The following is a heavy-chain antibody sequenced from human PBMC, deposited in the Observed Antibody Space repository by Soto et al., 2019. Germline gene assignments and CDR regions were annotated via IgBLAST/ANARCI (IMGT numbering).Heavy chain of an antibody. CDR3: ERGLPGAFDI. CDR2: ISSSGSTI. V-gene: IGHV3-48*03. J-gene: IGHJ3*02. CDR1: GFTFSSYE. Sequence: GGSLRLSCAASGFTFSSYEMNWVRQAPGKGLEWVSYISSSGSTIYYADSVKGRFTISRDNAKNSLYLQMNSLRAEDTAVYYCERGLPGAFDIWGQGTMVTVSS.